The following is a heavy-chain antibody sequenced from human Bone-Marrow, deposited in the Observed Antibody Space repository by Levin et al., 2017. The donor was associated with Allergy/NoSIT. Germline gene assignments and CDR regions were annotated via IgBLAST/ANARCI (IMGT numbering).Heavy chain of an antibody. CDR2: INPSGGSP. D-gene: IGHD2-15*01. CDR3: AREFVVVVVATAPPRDSDAFDI. J-gene: IGHJ3*02. Sequence: ASVKVSCKASGYTFTSYYMHWVRQAPGQGLEWMGIINPSGGSPTYAQKFQGRVTMTRDTSTSTVYMELSSLRSEDTAVYYCAREFVVVVVATAPPRDSDAFDIWGRGTMVTVSS. CDR1: GYTFTSYY. V-gene: IGHV1-46*01.